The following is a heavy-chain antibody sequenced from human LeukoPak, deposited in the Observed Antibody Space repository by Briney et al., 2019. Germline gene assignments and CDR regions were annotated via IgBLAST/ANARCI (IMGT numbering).Heavy chain of an antibody. Sequence: SVKVSCKASGGTFSSYAISWVRQAPGQGLEWMGGIIPIFGTANYAQKFQGRVTITADESTSTAHMELSSLRSEDTAVYYCARPSGSAGTLLVGPLYYWGQGTLVTVSS. J-gene: IGHJ4*02. V-gene: IGHV1-69*13. CDR3: ARPSGSAGTLLVGPLYY. CDR1: GGTFSSYA. CDR2: IIPIFGTA. D-gene: IGHD1-26*01.